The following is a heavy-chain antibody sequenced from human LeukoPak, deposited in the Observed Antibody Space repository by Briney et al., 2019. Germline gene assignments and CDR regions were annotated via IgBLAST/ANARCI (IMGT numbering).Heavy chain of an antibody. CDR1: GYSISSGYY. D-gene: IGHD4-17*01. V-gene: IGHV4-38-2*02. CDR3: ARRSDSGRPFDY. CDR2: IYHSGST. Sequence: SETLSLTCTVSGYSISSGYYWGWIRQPPGKGLEWIGSIYHSGSTYYNPSLKSRVTISVDTSKNQFSLKLSSVTAAGTAVYYCARRSDSGRPFDYWGQGTLVTVSS. J-gene: IGHJ4*02.